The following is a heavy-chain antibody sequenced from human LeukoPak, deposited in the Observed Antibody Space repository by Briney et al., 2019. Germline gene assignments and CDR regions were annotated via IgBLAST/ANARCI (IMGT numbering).Heavy chain of an antibody. V-gene: IGHV4-4*07. J-gene: IGHJ4*02. Sequence: SETLSLTCTVSGGSISGYYWSWIPQPAGKGLEWIGRIYTSGSTNYNPSLKSRVTMSVDTSKNQFSLKLSSVTAADTAVYYCATESIAAAGTLDYWGQGTLVTVSS. CDR2: IYTSGST. CDR1: GGSISGYY. D-gene: IGHD6-13*01. CDR3: ATESIAAAGTLDY.